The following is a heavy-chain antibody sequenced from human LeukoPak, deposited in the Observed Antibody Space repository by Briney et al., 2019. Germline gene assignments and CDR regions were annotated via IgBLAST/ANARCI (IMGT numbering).Heavy chain of an antibody. D-gene: IGHD1-26*01. CDR2: ISGSGGST. V-gene: IGHV3-23*01. CDR3: ARDNVPVGATTRPDY. CDR1: GFTFSSYA. J-gene: IGHJ4*02. Sequence: PGGSLRLSCAASGFTFSSYAMSWVRQAPGMGLEWVSAISGSGGSTYYADSVKGRFTISRDNSKNTLYLQMNSLRAEDTAVYYCARDNVPVGATTRPDYWGQGTLVTVSS.